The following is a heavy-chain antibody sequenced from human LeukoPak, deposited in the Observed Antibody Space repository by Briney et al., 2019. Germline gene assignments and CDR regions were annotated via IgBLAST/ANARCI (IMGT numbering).Heavy chain of an antibody. J-gene: IGHJ6*02. CDR3: AKGKGGSYYYYGMDV. V-gene: IGHV1-46*01. D-gene: IGHD1-26*01. CDR2: INPSGGST. Sequence: ASVKVSCKASGYTFTTDYIHWVRQAPGQGLEWMGIINPSGGSTTYAQKFQGRVIMTGDTSTSTVYMELRSLRAEDTALYYCAKGKGGSYYYYGMDVWGQGTTVTVSS. CDR1: GYTFTTDY.